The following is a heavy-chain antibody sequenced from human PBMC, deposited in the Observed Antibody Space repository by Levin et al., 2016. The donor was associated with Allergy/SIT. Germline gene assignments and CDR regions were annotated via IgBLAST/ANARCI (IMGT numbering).Heavy chain of an antibody. J-gene: IGHJ4*02. Sequence: GESLKISCEVSGLSFSNSAMNWVRQAPGKGLEWVSSITSSSSYVYYADSVKGRFTISRDNAKKSLYLQMNSLRAEDTAVYYCAIDLSYSSSSGRHFWGQGALVAVSS. CDR2: ITSSSSYV. CDR1: GLSFSNSA. V-gene: IGHV3-21*01. D-gene: IGHD6-6*01. CDR3: AIDLSYSSSSGRHF.